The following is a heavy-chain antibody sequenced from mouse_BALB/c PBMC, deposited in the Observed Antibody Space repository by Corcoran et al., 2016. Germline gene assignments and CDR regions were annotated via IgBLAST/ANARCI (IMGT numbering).Heavy chain of an antibody. J-gene: IGHJ4*01. CDR1: GFNIKDTY. CDR3: ARVGYDNAMDY. D-gene: IGHD2-2*01. Sequence: EVQLQQSGAELVKPGASVKLSCTASGFNIKDTYMHWVKQRPEQGLEWIGRIDPANGNTKYDPKFQGKATITADTSSNTDYLQLSSLTSEDTAGYYCARVGYDNAMDYLGQGTSGTVSS. CDR2: IDPANGNT. V-gene: IGHV14-3*02.